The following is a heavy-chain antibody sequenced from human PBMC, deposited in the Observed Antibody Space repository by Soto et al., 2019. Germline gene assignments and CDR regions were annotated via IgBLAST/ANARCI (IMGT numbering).Heavy chain of an antibody. J-gene: IGHJ6*02. D-gene: IGHD4-17*01. Sequence: QVQLVQSGAEVKKPGASVKVSCKASGYTFTSYGISWVRQAPGQGLEWIGWISAYNGNTNYAQKLQGRVTMTTDTSTSTAYMELRSLRSDDTAVYYCARVETTVTTDCYYGMDVWGQGTTVTVSS. V-gene: IGHV1-18*01. CDR1: GYTFTSYG. CDR3: ARVETTVTTDCYYGMDV. CDR2: ISAYNGNT.